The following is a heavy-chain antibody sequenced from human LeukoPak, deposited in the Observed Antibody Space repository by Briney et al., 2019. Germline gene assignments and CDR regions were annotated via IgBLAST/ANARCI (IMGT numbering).Heavy chain of an antibody. V-gene: IGHV3-33*01. CDR3: ARGPIYSGNRDFWLEYFQH. CDR2: IWYDGSKE. J-gene: IGHJ1*01. Sequence: GGSLRLSCAASGFTFNSYDMHWVRQTPGKGLEWVAVIWYDGSKEFYRDSVKGRFSISRDNSKNALYLEMTSLRTEDTAVYYCARGPIYSGNRDFWLEYFQHWGQGTQVTVSS. CDR1: GFTFNSYD. D-gene: IGHD3-3*01.